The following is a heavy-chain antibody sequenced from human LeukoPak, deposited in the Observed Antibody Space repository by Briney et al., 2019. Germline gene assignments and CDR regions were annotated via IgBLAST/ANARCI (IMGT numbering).Heavy chain of an antibody. CDR3: SSGLSVLRSNNTPVDY. J-gene: IGHJ4*02. CDR2: IRSKANNYAT. V-gene: IGHV3-73*01. D-gene: IGHD4-17*01. Sequence: GGSLRLSCAASGFTFSGSAMHWVRQASGKGLEWVGRIRSKANNYATAYAASVKGRFTISRDDSKNTAYLQMNSLKTGDTTVYFCSSGLSVLRSNNTPVDYWGQGTLVTVSS. CDR1: GFTFSGSA.